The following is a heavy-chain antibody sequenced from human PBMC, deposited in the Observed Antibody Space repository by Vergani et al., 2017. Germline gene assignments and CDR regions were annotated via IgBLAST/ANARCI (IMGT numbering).Heavy chain of an antibody. V-gene: IGHV3-30*02. CDR1: GGSITYGA. D-gene: IGHD4-17*01. Sequence: QLQLQESGPGLVKPSETLSLTCTVSGGSITYGAFYWGWVRQAPGKGLEWVAFIGYDGRIKYNVDSVKGRFTISRDTSKKTLSLQMRSLRADDTAVYYCAKDGRENSDYGYFDYWGQGTLVTVSS. J-gene: IGHJ4*02. CDR3: AKDGRENSDYGYFDY. CDR2: IGYDGRIK.